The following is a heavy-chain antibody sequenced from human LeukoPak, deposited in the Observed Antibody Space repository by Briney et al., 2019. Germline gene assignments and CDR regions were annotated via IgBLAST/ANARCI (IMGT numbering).Heavy chain of an antibody. D-gene: IGHD2-21*01. V-gene: IGHV4-4*07. CDR2: IYTSGST. Sequence: SETLSLTCTVSGGSISSYYWSWIRQPAGKGLEWIGRIYTSGSTNYNPSLKSRVTMSVDTSKNQFSLKLSSVTAADTAVYYCARLWGEFSTRYYYYMDVWGKGTTVTVSS. J-gene: IGHJ6*03. CDR1: GGSISSYY. CDR3: ARLWGEFSTRYYYYMDV.